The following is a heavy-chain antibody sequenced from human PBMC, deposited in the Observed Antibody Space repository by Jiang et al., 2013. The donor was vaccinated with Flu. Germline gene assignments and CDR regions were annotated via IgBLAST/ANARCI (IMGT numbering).Heavy chain of an antibody. V-gene: IGHV3-33*01. J-gene: IGHJ3*02. CDR1: GFSLRSYG. CDR2: VWYDGTNK. D-gene: IGHD6-19*01. CDR3: ARSTQNIAVPGTLPHGSDI. Sequence: GTSLRLSCAASGFSLRSYGMHWVRQGPGKGLEWVAVVWYDGTNKYYGDSVKGRFTISRDNSINALYLQMNSLRVEDTAMYYCARSTQNIAVPGTLPHGSDIWGQGTLVTVSS.